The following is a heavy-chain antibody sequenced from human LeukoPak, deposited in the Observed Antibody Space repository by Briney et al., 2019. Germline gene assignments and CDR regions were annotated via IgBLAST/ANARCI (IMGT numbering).Heavy chain of an antibody. CDR1: GYTFTSYG. D-gene: IGHD3-3*01. J-gene: IGHJ6*03. Sequence: ASVKVSCKASGYTFTSYGISWVRQAPGQGLEWMGWISAYNGNTNYAQKLQGRVTMTTDTSTSTAYMGLRSLRSDDTAVYYCARVVDYDFWSGTSYYYYYMDVWGKGTTVTVSS. CDR2: ISAYNGNT. CDR3: ARVVDYDFWSGTSYYYYYMDV. V-gene: IGHV1-18*01.